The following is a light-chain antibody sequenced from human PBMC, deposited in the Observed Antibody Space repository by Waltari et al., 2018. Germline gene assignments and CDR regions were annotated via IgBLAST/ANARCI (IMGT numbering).Light chain of an antibody. CDR2: GAS. J-gene: IGKJ2*01. V-gene: IGKV3-20*01. Sequence: EIVLTQSPGSLSLSPGERATLSCRASQSVSTSYLAWYQLKPGQAPRLLIYGASNRATAIPDRFSGSGSGTDFTLTISRLEPEDFAVYYCQQYGSSPPYTFGQGTKLEIK. CDR1: QSVSTSY. CDR3: QQYGSSPPYT.